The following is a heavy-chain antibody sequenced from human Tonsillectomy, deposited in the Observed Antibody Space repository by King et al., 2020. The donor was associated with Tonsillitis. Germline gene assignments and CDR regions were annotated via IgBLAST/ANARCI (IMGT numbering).Heavy chain of an antibody. CDR1: GFTFSSYG. V-gene: IGHV3-30*18. CDR3: AKDRGYCSGGSCDFYYYYYGMDV. D-gene: IGHD2-15*01. Sequence: VQLVESGGGVVQPGRSLRLSCAASGFTFSSYGMHWVRQAPGKGLEWVAIISYDGSNKYYADSVKGRFTISRDNSKNTLYLQMNSLRAEDTAVYYCAKDRGYCSGGSCDFYYYYYGMDVWGQGTTVTVSS. J-gene: IGHJ6*02. CDR2: ISYDGSNK.